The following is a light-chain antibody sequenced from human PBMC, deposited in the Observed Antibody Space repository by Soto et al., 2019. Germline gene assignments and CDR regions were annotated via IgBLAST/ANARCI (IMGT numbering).Light chain of an antibody. CDR1: QSISSW. V-gene: IGKV1-5*01. J-gene: IGKJ1*01. Sequence: DIQMTQSPSTLSASGGDRVTITCRASQSISSWLAWYQQKPGKAPKLLIYDASSLESGVPSRFSGSGSGTEFTLTICSLQPDDFATYYCQQYNSYAWTFGQGTKVEIK. CDR3: QQYNSYAWT. CDR2: DAS.